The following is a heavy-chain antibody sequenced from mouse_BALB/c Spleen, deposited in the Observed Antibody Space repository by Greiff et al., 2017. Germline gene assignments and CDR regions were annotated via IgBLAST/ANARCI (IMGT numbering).Heavy chain of an antibody. Sequence: QVQLKESGAELAKPGASVKMSCKASGYTFTSYWMHWVKQRPGQGLEWIGYINPSTGYTEYNQKFKDKATLTADKSSSTAYMQLSSLTSEDSAVYYCAGSSYPAWFAYWGQGTLVTVSA. CDR2: INPSTGYT. CDR1: GYTFTSYW. CDR3: AGSSYPAWFAY. D-gene: IGHD1-1*01. V-gene: IGHV1-7*01. J-gene: IGHJ3*01.